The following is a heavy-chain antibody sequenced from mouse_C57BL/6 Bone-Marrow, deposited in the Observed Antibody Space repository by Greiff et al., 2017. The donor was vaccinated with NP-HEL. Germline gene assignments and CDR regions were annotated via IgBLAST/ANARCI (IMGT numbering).Heavy chain of an antibody. V-gene: IGHV1-50*01. CDR2: IDPSDSYT. J-gene: IGHJ3*01. D-gene: IGHD2-4*01. CDR3: ARDYGGFAY. CDR1: GYTFTSYW. Sequence: QVQLQQSGPELVKPGASVKLSCKASGYTFTSYWMQWVKQRPGQGLEWIGEIDPSDSYTNYNQKFKGKATLTVDTSSSTAYMQLSSLTSEDSAVYYCARDYGGFAYWGQGTLVTVSA.